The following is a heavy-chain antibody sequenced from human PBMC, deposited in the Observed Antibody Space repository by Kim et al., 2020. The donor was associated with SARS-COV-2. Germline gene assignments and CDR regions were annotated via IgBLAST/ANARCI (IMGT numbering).Heavy chain of an antibody. Sequence: SETLSLTCTVSGGSISSYYWSWIRQPPGKGLEWIGYIYYSGSTNYNPSLKSRVTISVDTSKNQFSLKLSSVTAADTAVYYCARVRPPLLGYCSGGSWYSHWFDPWGQGTLVTVSS. V-gene: IGHV4-59*13. J-gene: IGHJ5*02. CDR2: IYYSGST. D-gene: IGHD2-15*01. CDR1: GGSISSYY. CDR3: ARVRPPLLGYCSGGSWYSHWFDP.